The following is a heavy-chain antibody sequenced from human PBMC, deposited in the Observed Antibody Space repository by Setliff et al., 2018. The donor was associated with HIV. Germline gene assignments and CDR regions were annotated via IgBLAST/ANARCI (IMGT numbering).Heavy chain of an antibody. J-gene: IGHJ4*02. Sequence: PSETLSLTCTVSGGSINITNFYWAWIRQPPGKGLEWLGSIYYSGTTYVHPSFKSRVTISIDTFKSQFSLKLRSVNAADTAVYYCASWGAGSNSGFDYWGRGTLVTVSS. CDR1: GGSINITNFY. CDR2: IYYSGTT. D-gene: IGHD3-16*01. CDR3: ASWGAGSNSGFDY. V-gene: IGHV4-39*07.